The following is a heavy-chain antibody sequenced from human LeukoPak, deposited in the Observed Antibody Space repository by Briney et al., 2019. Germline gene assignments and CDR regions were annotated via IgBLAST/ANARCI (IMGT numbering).Heavy chain of an antibody. Sequence: GGSLRLSCAASGFTFSDYYMSWIRQAPGKGLEWVSYISSSGSTIYYSDSVKGRFTMSRDNAKNSLYLQLNSLRAEDTAVYYCARDYGRSSAVFDYWGQGTLVTVSS. CDR2: ISSSGSTI. CDR3: ARDYGRSSAVFDY. V-gene: IGHV3-11*01. D-gene: IGHD6-6*01. J-gene: IGHJ4*02. CDR1: GFTFSDYY.